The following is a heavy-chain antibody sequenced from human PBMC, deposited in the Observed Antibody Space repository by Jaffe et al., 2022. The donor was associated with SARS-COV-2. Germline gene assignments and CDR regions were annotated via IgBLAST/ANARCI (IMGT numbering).Heavy chain of an antibody. Sequence: QVQLVESGGGVVQPGRSLRLSCAASGFTFSSYAMHWVRQAPGKGLEWVAVISYDGSNKYYADSVKGRFTISRDNSKNTLYLQMNSLRAEDTAVYYCAREGLDYGDRSPLDYWGQGTLVTVSS. J-gene: IGHJ4*02. V-gene: IGHV3-30-3*01. CDR1: GFTFSSYA. CDR2: ISYDGSNK. CDR3: AREGLDYGDRSPLDY. D-gene: IGHD4-17*01.